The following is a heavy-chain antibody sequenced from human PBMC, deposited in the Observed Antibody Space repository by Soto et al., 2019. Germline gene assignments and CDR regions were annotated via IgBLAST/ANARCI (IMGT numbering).Heavy chain of an antibody. CDR3: ASIVVVPAAIRWGYYYYGMDV. CDR1: GGTFSSYA. Sequence: SVKVSCKASGGTFSSYAISWVRQAPGQGLEWMGGIIPIFGTANYAQKFQGRVTITADKSTSTAYMELSSLRSEDTAVYYCASIVVVPAAIRWGYYYYGMDVWGQGTTVTVSS. J-gene: IGHJ6*02. V-gene: IGHV1-69*06. D-gene: IGHD2-2*02. CDR2: IIPIFGTA.